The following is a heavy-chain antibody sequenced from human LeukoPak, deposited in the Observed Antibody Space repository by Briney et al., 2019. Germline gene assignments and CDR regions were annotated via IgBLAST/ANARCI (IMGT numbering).Heavy chain of an antibody. CDR1: GGSIRNDY. V-gene: IGHV4-59*01. CDR2: IYYSGST. D-gene: IGHD5-12*01. J-gene: IGHJ4*02. Sequence: SETLSLTCTVSGGSIRNDYWSWIRQPAGKGLEWIGYIYYSGSTNYNPSLKSRVTISVDTSKNQFSLKLSSVTAADTAVYYCARLGRGYSGYVPDARLYFDYWGQGTLVTVSS. CDR3: ARLGRGYSGYVPDARLYFDY.